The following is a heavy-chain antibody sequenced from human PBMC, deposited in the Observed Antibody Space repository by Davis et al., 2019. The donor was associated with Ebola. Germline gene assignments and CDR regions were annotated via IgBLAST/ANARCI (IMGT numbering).Heavy chain of an antibody. CDR1: GYSISSGYY. CDR3: ASCSGWYKVDY. V-gene: IGHV4-38-2*01. J-gene: IGHJ4*02. Sequence: PSETLSLTCAVSGYSISSGYYWGWIRQPPGRGLEWIGSIYHSGSTYYNSSLKSRVTISVDTSKNQFSLKLSSVTAAGTAVYYCASCSGWYKVDYWGQGTLVTVSS. D-gene: IGHD6-19*01. CDR2: IYHSGST.